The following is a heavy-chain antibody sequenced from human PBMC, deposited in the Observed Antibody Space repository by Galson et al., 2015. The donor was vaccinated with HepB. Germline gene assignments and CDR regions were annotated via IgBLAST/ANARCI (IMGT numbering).Heavy chain of an antibody. CDR3: ARDKTREVATIWLAFDI. CDR2: TYYRSKWYN. J-gene: IGHJ3*02. Sequence: CAISGDSVSSNSAAWNWIRQSPSRGLEWLGRTYYRSKWYNDYAVSVKSRITINPDTSKNQFSLQLNSVTPEDTAVYYCARDKTREVATIWLAFDIWGQGTMVTVSS. CDR1: GDSVSSNSAA. D-gene: IGHD5-12*01. V-gene: IGHV6-1*01.